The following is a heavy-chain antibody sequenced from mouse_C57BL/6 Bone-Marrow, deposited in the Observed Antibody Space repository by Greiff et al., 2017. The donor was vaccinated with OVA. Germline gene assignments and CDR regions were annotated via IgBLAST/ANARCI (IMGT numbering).Heavy chain of an antibody. Sequence: EVQGVESGEGLVKPGGSLKLSCAASGFTFSSYAMSWVRQTPEKRLEWVAYISSGGDYIYYADTVKGRFTISRDNARNTLYLQMSSLKSEDTAMYYCTRGRGSWFAYWGQGTLVTVSA. CDR1: GFTFSSYA. J-gene: IGHJ3*01. CDR2: ISSGGDYI. CDR3: TRGRGSWFAY. V-gene: IGHV5-9-1*02.